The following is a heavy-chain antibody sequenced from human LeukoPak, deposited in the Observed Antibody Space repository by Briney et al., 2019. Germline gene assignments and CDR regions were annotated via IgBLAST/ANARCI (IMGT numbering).Heavy chain of an antibody. Sequence: GGSLRLSCAASGFTFNTYSMNWARQAPGKGLEWVSSIDSSSGYMFYADSVKGRFIISRDNAKNSLYLQMNSLRAGDTAVYYCARYADGIFYWGQGTLVTVSS. CDR2: IDSSSGYM. CDR1: GFTFNTYS. D-gene: IGHD1-14*01. J-gene: IGHJ4*02. V-gene: IGHV3-21*06. CDR3: ARYADGIFY.